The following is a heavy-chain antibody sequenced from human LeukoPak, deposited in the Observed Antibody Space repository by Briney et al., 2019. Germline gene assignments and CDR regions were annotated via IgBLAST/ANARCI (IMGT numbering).Heavy chain of an antibody. CDR1: GFTFSSYW. J-gene: IGHJ5*02. V-gene: IGHV3-7*01. CDR2: IKQDGSEK. CDR3: VRQMIRFWFDP. Sequence: GGSLRLSCAASGFTFSSYWMSWVRQAPGKGLEWVANIKQDGSEKYSVDSVKGRFTISRDNAKNSLFLQMNSLRAEDTAVYYCVRQMIRFWFDPWGQGTLVTVSS. D-gene: IGHD3-16*01.